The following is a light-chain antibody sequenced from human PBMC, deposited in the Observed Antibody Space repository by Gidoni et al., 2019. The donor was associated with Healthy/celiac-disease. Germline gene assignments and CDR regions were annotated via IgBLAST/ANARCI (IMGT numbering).Light chain of an antibody. CDR3: MQALQTPYT. J-gene: IGKJ2*01. CDR2: LGS. Sequence: DIVMSPSLLSLPVTPGEPASISCRSSQSLLHSNGYNYLDWYLQKPGQSPQLLIYLGSTRASGVPGRFSGSGSGTDFTLKISRVEAEDVGVYYCMQALQTPYTFGQGTKLEIK. CDR1: QSLLHSNGYNY. V-gene: IGKV2-28*01.